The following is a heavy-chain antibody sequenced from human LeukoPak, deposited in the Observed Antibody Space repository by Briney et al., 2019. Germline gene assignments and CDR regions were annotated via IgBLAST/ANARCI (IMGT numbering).Heavy chain of an antibody. CDR3: ASYYASGLFDY. J-gene: IGHJ4*02. Sequence: GGSLRLSCAASGFTFSRYAMHWVRQAPGKGLEWVASIRYDGTDKYYQDSVKGRFTISRDNSKSTLYLQMNSLSADDAALYYCASYYASGLFDYWGQGTLVTVSS. CDR2: IRYDGTDK. CDR1: GFTFSRYA. D-gene: IGHD3-10*01. V-gene: IGHV3-30*02.